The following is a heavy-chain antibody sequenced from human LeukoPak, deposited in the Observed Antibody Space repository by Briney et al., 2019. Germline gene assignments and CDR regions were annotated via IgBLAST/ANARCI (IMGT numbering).Heavy chain of an antibody. Sequence: SETLSLTCTVSGGSISSSSYYWGWIRQPPGKGLEWIGSIYYSGSTYYNPSLKSRVTISVDTSKNQFSLKLSSVTAADTAVYYCAREYSSSSEGWFDPWGQGTLVTVSS. D-gene: IGHD6-6*01. CDR3: AREYSSSSEGWFDP. V-gene: IGHV4-39*07. CDR2: IYYSGST. J-gene: IGHJ5*02. CDR1: GGSISSSSYY.